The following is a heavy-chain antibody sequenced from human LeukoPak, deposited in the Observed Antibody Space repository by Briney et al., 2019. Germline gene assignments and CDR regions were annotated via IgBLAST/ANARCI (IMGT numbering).Heavy chain of an antibody. CDR2: VSGDGSIT. J-gene: IGHJ4*02. CDR1: GFTYSSNW. Sequence: PGGSLRLSCAASGFTYSSNWMHWVRQAPGKGLVWVSRVSGDGSITYYADSVRGRFTMSRDNAKNTLYLQINSLRVEDTAVYYRARQNYGNPDYWGQGTLVTVSS. D-gene: IGHD3-16*01. V-gene: IGHV3-74*01. CDR3: ARQNYGNPDY.